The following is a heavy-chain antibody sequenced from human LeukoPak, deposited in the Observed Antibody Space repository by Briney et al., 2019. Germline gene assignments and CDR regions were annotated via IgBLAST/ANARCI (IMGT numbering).Heavy chain of an antibody. CDR2: IYHSGST. CDR3: ARENTVTTTFEY. D-gene: IGHD4-17*01. J-gene: IGHJ4*02. Sequence: PSETLSLTCAVSGASLSSTNWWNWVRPPPGEGLEWLGEIYHSGSTNYNPSLKSRVTMSVDKSKNQFSLKLSSVTAADTAVYFCARENTVTTTFEYWGQGILVTVSS. V-gene: IGHV4-4*02. CDR1: GASLSSTNW.